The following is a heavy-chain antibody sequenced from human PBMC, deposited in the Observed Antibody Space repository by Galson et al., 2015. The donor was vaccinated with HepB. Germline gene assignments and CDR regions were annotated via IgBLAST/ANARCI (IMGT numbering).Heavy chain of an antibody. D-gene: IGHD6-19*01. V-gene: IGHV1-69*02. Sequence: SVKVSCKASGGTFSSYTISWVRQAPGQGLEWMGRIIPILGIANYAQRFQGRVTITADKSTSTAYMELSSLRSEDTAVYYCARFSSGWAGSYYFDYWGQGTLVTVSS. CDR3: ARFSSGWAGSYYFDY. J-gene: IGHJ4*02. CDR1: GGTFSSYT. CDR2: IIPILGIA.